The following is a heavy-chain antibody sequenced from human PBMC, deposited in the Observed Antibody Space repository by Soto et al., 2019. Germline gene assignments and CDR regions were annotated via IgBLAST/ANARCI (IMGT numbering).Heavy chain of an antibody. CDR1: GFTFSDYY. V-gene: IGHV3-11*05. Sequence: QVQLVESGGGLVKPGGSLRLSCAASGFTFSDYYMSWIRQAPGKGLEWVSYISSSSSYTNYADSVKGRFTISRENAKNSLYLQMNGLRAKDTAVYYCARGGGSGYYTIDYWGQGTLVTVSS. CDR3: ARGGGSGYYTIDY. J-gene: IGHJ4*02. CDR2: ISSSSSYT. D-gene: IGHD3-22*01.